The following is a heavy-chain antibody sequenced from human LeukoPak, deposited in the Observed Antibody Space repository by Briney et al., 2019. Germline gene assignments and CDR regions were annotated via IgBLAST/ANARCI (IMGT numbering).Heavy chain of an antibody. CDR1: GFTFRTYS. CDR2: ISSSSSYI. Sequence: GGSLRLSCVDSGFTFRTYSMNWVRQAPGKGLEWVASISSSSSYIYYADSVKDRFTISRDNAKNSLYLQMNSLRAEDTAVYYCARDKLEQTYYYYYMDVWGRGTTVTVSS. D-gene: IGHD1/OR15-1a*01. V-gene: IGHV3-21*01. CDR3: ARDKLEQTYYYYYMDV. J-gene: IGHJ6*03.